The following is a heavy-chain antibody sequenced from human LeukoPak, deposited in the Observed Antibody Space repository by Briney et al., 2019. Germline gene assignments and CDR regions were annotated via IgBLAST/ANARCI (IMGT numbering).Heavy chain of an antibody. Sequence: GGSLRLSCAASGFTFDDYGMHWVRQAPGKGLEWVSGISWNSGSIGYADSVKGRFTISRDNAKNSLYLQMNSLRAEDTALYYCAKDIRAAALDYFDYWGRGTLVTVSS. CDR3: AKDIRAAALDYFDY. CDR2: ISWNSGSI. CDR1: GFTFDDYG. V-gene: IGHV3-9*01. J-gene: IGHJ4*02. D-gene: IGHD6-13*01.